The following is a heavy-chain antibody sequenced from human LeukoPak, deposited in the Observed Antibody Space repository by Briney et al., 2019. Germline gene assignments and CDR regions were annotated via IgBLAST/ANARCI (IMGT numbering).Heavy chain of an antibody. D-gene: IGHD1-1*01. CDR1: GYTFTSHD. CDR3: ARGYSPSLRTTGNDF. CDR2: MNPNSGNT. Sequence: GASVKVSCKASGYTFTSHDINWGRQATGQGLEWVGWMNPNSGNTGYAQKFQGRVTMTRDTSVNTAYMELHSLRSEDTAVYYCARGYSPSLRTTGNDFWGQGTLVTVSS. J-gene: IGHJ4*02. V-gene: IGHV1-8*01.